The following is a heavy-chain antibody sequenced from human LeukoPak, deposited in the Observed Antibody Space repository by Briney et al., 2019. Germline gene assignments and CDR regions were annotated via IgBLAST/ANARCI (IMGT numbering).Heavy chain of an antibody. CDR1: GGSVSSGTYY. CDR3: ARGSRLVPDY. CDR2: IYYTGST. Sequence: SETLSLTCTVSGGSVSSGTYYWSWIRQPPGKGLEWIGYIYYTGSTTYNPSLKSRLTISVDTSKNQFSLKLSSVTAADTAVYYCARGSRLVPDYWGQGTLVTVSS. V-gene: IGHV4-61*01. D-gene: IGHD3-9*01. J-gene: IGHJ4*02.